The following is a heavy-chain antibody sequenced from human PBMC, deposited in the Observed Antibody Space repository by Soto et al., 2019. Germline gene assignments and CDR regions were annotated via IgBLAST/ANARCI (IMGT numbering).Heavy chain of an antibody. CDR1: GYNFAGYW. J-gene: IGHJ4*02. Sequence: PGESLKISCKGSGYNFAGYWIAWVRQMPGKGLELMGIIYPSDSDTRYRPSFQGQVTISADKSISSAYLQWSSLRASDTAMYYCARGGVSTRTFDYCGQGTQVTVYS. CDR3: ARGGVSTRTFDY. CDR2: IYPSDSDT. D-gene: IGHD3-3*01. V-gene: IGHV5-51*01.